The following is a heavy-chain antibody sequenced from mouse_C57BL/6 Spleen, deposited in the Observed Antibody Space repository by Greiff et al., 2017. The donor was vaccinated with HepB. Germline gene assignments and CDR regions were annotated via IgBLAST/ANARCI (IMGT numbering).Heavy chain of an antibody. CDR1: GYTFTSYW. V-gene: IGHV1-50*01. D-gene: IGHD4-1*01. J-gene: IGHJ2*01. Sequence: QQSCKASGYTFTSYWMQWVKQRPGQGLEWIGEIDPSDSYTNYNQKFKGKATLTVDTSSSTAYMQLSSLTSEDSAVYYCARKTGTGFDYWGQGTTLTVSS. CDR2: IDPSDSYT. CDR3: ARKTGTGFDY.